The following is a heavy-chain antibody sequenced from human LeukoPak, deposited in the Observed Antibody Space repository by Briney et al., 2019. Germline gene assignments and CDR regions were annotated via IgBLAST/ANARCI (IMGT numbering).Heavy chain of an antibody. CDR2: IRSKAYGGTT. J-gene: IGHJ4*02. Sequence: GGSLRLSCTASGFTFGDYAMSWVRQAPGKGLEWVGFIRSKAYGGTTEYAASVKGRFTISRDDSKSIAYLQMNSLKTKDTAVYYCTRDLVASYHLFDYWGQGTLVTVSS. D-gene: IGHD5-12*01. CDR3: TRDLVASYHLFDY. V-gene: IGHV3-49*04. CDR1: GFTFGDYA.